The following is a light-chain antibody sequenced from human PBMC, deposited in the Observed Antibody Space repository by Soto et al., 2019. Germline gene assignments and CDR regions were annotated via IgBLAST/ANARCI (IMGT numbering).Light chain of an antibody. J-gene: IGLJ3*02. CDR2: GNN. CDR3: AAWDDSLNGPL. Sequence: QSVLTQPPSVSGAPGQRVTISCTGSSSNIGAGFDVHWYHQIAGTAPKLLIYGNNQRPSGVPDRFSGSKSGTSASLAVNGLQSEDEADYYCAAWDDSLNGPLFGGGTKVTVL. V-gene: IGLV1-40*01. CDR1: SSNIGAGFD.